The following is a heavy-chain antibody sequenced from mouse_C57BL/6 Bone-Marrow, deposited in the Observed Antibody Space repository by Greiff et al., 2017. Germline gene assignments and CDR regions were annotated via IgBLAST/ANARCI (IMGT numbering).Heavy chain of an antibody. D-gene: IGHD3-2*02. CDR2: IDPANGNT. V-gene: IGHV14-3*01. J-gene: IGHJ2*01. CDR1: GFNIKNNY. Sequence: EVQLQQSGAELVRPGASVKLFLKASGFNIKNNYMHWVKQKPEQGLEWIGRIDPANGNTKYAPKFQGKATITADTSSNTAYLQLSSPNSEDTAISYCARERGQLRLQSYYFDYWGQGTTLTVSS. CDR3: ARERGQLRLQSYYFDY.